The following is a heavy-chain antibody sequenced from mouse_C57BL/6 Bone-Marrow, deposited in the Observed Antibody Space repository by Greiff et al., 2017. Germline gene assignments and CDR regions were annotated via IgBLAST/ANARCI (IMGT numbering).Heavy chain of an antibody. V-gene: IGHV14-4*01. CDR2: IDPENGDT. CDR1: GFNIKDDY. CDR3: TTRGYYYGSSYAGFAY. J-gene: IGHJ3*01. D-gene: IGHD1-1*01. Sequence: DVKLVESGAELVRPGASVKLSCTASGFNIKDDYMHWVKQRPEQGLEWIGWIDPENGDTEYASKFQGKATITADTSSNTAYLQLSSLTSEDTAVYYCTTRGYYYGSSYAGFAYWGQGTLVTVSA.